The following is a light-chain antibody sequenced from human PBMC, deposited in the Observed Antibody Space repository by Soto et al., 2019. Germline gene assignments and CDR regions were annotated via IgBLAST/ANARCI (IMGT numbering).Light chain of an antibody. J-gene: IGLJ3*02. V-gene: IGLV3-1*01. CDR1: GLGNKF. Sequence: SYELSQPPSESVSPGQTATITCSGDGLGNKFVCWYQHKPGQSPVLVIYQDYKRPAGIPERFSGSNSGNTATLTISGTQAMDEADYYCQAWDSSSVVFGGGTKVTVL. CDR2: QDY. CDR3: QAWDSSSVV.